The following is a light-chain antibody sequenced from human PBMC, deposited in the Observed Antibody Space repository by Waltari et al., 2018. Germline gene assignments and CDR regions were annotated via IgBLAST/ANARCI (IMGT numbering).Light chain of an antibody. J-gene: IGLJ3*02. CDR1: NSDFGGYHS. Sequence: QSALTQPRSVSGSPGQSVTISCTGTNSDFGGYHSVSWYQQYPGNTPQLMIFDVTKRPSGVPARFSGSKSGNTASLTISGLQVEDEADYYCCSYAGSYTRVFGGGTKLTVL. V-gene: IGLV2-11*01. CDR3: CSYAGSYTRV. CDR2: DVT.